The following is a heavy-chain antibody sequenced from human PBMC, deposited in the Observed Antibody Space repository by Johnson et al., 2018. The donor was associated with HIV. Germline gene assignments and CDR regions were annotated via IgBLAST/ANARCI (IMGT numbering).Heavy chain of an antibody. CDR2: VSWNGSRT. Sequence: EVQLVESGGGLVQPGGSMRLSCAASGFTFSNSDMNWVHQAPGKRLEWVSGVSWNGSRTHYAVSVKGRFIISRDNSKNTLYLQMNSLISEDTAVYYCAKDSGANWNYGAFDIWGQGTMVTVSS. V-gene: IGHV3-35*01. J-gene: IGHJ3*02. D-gene: IGHD1-7*01. CDR3: AKDSGANWNYGAFDI. CDR1: GFTFSNSD.